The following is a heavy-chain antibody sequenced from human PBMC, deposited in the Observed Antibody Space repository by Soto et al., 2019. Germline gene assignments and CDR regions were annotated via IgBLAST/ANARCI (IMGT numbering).Heavy chain of an antibody. Sequence: SETLSLTCAIYGASLGGFHWTWLRQAPGKGLEWIGELIHGGSTNYNPSLKGRVSFSLDTSKNQFSLQLMSVTAADTAVYYCARSPLGYDYVRQTWREVGDSFDIWGRGTLVT. J-gene: IGHJ3*02. CDR2: LIHGGST. CDR3: ARSPLGYDYVRQTWREVGDSFDI. V-gene: IGHV4-34*12. CDR1: GASLGGFH. D-gene: IGHD3-16*01.